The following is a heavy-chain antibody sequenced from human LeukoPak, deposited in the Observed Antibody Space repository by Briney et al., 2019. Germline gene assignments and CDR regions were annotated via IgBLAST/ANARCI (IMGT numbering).Heavy chain of an antibody. V-gene: IGHV3-23*01. CDR1: GFTFSSYD. Sequence: GGSLRLSCAASGFTFSSYDMSWVRQAPGKGLEWVSVISGSGDNAYYTDSVKGRFTISRDNSKNMLYLQMSSLRVEDTAVYYCAKDGSSGWYVLGRYYYYYMDVWGKGTTVTVSS. CDR2: ISGSGDNA. D-gene: IGHD6-19*01. J-gene: IGHJ6*03. CDR3: AKDGSSGWYVLGRYYYYYMDV.